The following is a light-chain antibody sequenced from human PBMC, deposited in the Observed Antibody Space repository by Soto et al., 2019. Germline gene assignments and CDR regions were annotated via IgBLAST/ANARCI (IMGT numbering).Light chain of an antibody. V-gene: IGLV2-14*01. Sequence: QSALTQPASVSGSPGQSITISCTGASSDVGSYNYVSWYQQHPGKAPKLMTCEVSNRPSGVSHRFSGSKSGNTASLTISGLQAEDEADYYCNSYTSSSTYVFGTGTKVTVL. CDR2: EVS. CDR3: NSYTSSSTYV. CDR1: SSDVGSYNY. J-gene: IGLJ1*01.